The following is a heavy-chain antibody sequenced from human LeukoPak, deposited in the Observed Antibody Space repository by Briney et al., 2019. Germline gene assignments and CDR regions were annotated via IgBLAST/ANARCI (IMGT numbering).Heavy chain of an antibody. CDR1: GASFSGYY. CDR2: INHSGST. J-gene: IGHJ4*02. CDR3: ARVLASCGGDCYPLFDY. Sequence: SETLSLTCAVYGASFSGYYWSWIRQPPGKGLEWIGEINHSGSTNYNPSLKSRVTISVDTSKNQFSLKLSSVTAADTAVYYCARVLASCGGDCYPLFDYWGQGTLVTVSS. V-gene: IGHV4-34*01. D-gene: IGHD2-21*02.